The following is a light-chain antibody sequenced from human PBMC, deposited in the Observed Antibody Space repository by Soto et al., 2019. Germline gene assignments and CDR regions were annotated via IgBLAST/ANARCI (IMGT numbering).Light chain of an antibody. CDR2: DAS. Sequence: DIQMTQSTSTLSASVGDRVTITCRASQSISSWLAWYQQKPGKAPKLLIYDASSLESGVPSRFSGSGSGTEFTLTISSLQPDDFATYYCQQLNSDPPITFGQGTRLEIK. V-gene: IGKV1-5*01. J-gene: IGKJ5*01. CDR3: QQLNSDPPIT. CDR1: QSISSW.